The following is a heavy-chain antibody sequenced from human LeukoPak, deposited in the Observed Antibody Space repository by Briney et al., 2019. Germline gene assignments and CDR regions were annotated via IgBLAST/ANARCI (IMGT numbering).Heavy chain of an antibody. J-gene: IGHJ5*02. CDR3: ARDPWQYYDIDQGWFDP. D-gene: IGHD3-9*01. CDR2: ISAYNGNT. Sequence: ASVKVSCKASGYTFTSYGISWVRQAPGQGLEWLGWISAYNGNTNYAQKLQGRVTMTTDTSTSTAYMELRSLRSDDTAVYYCARDPWQYYDIDQGWFDPWGQGTLVTVSS. V-gene: IGHV1-18*01. CDR1: GYTFTSYG.